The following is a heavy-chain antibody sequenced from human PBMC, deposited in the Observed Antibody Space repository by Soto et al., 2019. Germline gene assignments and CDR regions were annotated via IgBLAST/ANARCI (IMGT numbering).Heavy chain of an antibody. D-gene: IGHD2-2*01. Sequence: SETLSLTCTVSGDSISGGASFWSWIRQPPGKGLEWIANVYYSGSSYYNPSLKSRLTISVDTTKNQFSLQLKSMTAADTAVYYCAKLSCTSSTCYFPGWFDPWGQGTLVTSPQ. V-gene: IGHV4-31*03. CDR3: AKLSCTSSTCYFPGWFDP. J-gene: IGHJ5*02. CDR1: GDSISGGASF. CDR2: VYYSGSS.